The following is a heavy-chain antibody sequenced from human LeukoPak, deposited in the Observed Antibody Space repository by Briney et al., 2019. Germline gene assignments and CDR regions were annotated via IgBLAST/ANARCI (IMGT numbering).Heavy chain of an antibody. CDR2: IYYSGST. D-gene: IGHD5-12*01. CDR3: ARVYLATLDY. Sequence: PSETLPLTCTVSGGSISSYYWSWIRQPPGKGLEWIGYIYYSGSTNYNPSLKSRVTISVDTSKNQFSLKLSSVTAADTAVYYCARVYLATLDYWGQGTLVTVSS. CDR1: GGSISSYY. J-gene: IGHJ4*02. V-gene: IGHV4-59*01.